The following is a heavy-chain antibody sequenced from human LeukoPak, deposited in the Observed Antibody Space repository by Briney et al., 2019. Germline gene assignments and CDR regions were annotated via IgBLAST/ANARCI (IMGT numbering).Heavy chain of an antibody. D-gene: IGHD1-14*01. V-gene: IGHV3-48*01. CDR2: ISSSSSTI. J-gene: IGHJ4*02. Sequence: PGGSLRLSCVASGFTFSDYAMNWVRQAPGKGLEWVSYISSSSSTIYYADSVKGRFIISRDNAKNSLYLQMNSLRAEDTAVYYCAGSRTKLSHDYWGQGTLVTVSS. CDR1: GFTFSDYA. CDR3: AGSRTKLSHDY.